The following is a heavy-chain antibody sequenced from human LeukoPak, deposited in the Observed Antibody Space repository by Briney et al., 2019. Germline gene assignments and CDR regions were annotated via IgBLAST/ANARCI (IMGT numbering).Heavy chain of an antibody. D-gene: IGHD3-9*01. J-gene: IGHJ4*02. CDR3: AKDTRDILTGYYNTAFDY. CDR2: LTWNSDTI. CDR1: GFTFSSYA. Sequence: PGGSLRLSCAASGFTFSSYAMHWVRQAPGKGLEWVSGLTWNSDTIGYADSVKGRFTISRDNAKNSLYLQMNSLRAEDTALYYCAKDTRDILTGYYNTAFDYWGQGTLVTVSS. V-gene: IGHV3-9*01.